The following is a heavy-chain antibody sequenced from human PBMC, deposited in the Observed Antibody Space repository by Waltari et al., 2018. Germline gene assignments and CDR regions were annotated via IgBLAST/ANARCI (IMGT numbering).Heavy chain of an antibody. CDR3: ARYSWSYSGSSAINWFDP. Sequence: QVQLQESGPGLVKPSQTLSLTCTVSGGSISSRDYSWSWIRQSPGKGLEWIGYIYYSGSTNYNPSLKSRVTISVDTSKNQFSLNLSSVTAADTAVYFCARYSWSYSGSSAINWFDPWGQGTLVTVSS. D-gene: IGHD6-6*01. V-gene: IGHV4-30-4*08. CDR2: IYYSGST. J-gene: IGHJ5*02. CDR1: GGSISSRDYS.